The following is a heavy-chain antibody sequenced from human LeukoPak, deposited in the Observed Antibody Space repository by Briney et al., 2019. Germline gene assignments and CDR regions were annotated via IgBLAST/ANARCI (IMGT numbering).Heavy chain of an antibody. V-gene: IGHV4-59*01. CDR2: IYYSGGT. Sequence: SETLSLTCTVSGGSISSYYWSWIRQPPGKGLEWIGYIYYSGGTNYNPSLKSRVTISIDTSKNQFSLKLSSVTAADTAVYYCARGGSTSYREFLYNWFDPWGQGTLVTVSS. D-gene: IGHD3-10*01. CDR1: GGSISSYY. CDR3: ARGGSTSYREFLYNWFDP. J-gene: IGHJ5*02.